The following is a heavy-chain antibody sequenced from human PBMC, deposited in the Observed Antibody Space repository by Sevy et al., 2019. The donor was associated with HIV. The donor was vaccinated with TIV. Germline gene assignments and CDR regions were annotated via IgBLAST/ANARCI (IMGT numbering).Heavy chain of an antibody. CDR2: ISAYSGNT. CDR3: ARTSSYGSGNYFDY. V-gene: IGHV1-18*01. Sequence: ASVKVSCKASGYTFTIYGISWVRQAPEQGLEWMGWISAYSGNTNYAQNLQGRATMTTDTSTTTAYMELRCLRFDDTAVYYCARTSSYGSGNYFDYWGQGTLVTVSS. CDR1: GYTFTIYG. J-gene: IGHJ4*02. D-gene: IGHD3-10*01.